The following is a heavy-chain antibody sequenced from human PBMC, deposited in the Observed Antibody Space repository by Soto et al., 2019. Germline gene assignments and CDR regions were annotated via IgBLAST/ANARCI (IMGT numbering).Heavy chain of an antibody. D-gene: IGHD3-3*01. V-gene: IGHV4-34*01. CDR2: INHSGST. CDR1: GGSFSGYY. Sequence: PSETLSLTCAVYGGSFSGYYWSWIRQPPGKGLEWIGEINHSGSTNYNPSLKSRVTISVDTSKNQFSLKLSSVTAADTAVYYCARVRSGYYRLHMDVWGKGTTVTVSS. CDR3: ARVRSGYYRLHMDV. J-gene: IGHJ6*03.